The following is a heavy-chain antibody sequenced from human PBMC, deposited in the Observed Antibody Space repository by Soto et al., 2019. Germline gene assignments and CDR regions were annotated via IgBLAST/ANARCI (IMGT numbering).Heavy chain of an antibody. CDR1: GGSSSGYY. CDR3: ASGGVVVPAAISYYYYYYMDV. Sequence: SETLSLTCAVYGGSSSGYYWSWIRQPPGKGLEWIGEINHSGSTNYNPSLKSRVTISVDTSKNQFSLKLSSVTAADTAVYYCASGGVVVPAAISYYYYYYMDVWGKGTTVTVSS. J-gene: IGHJ6*03. D-gene: IGHD2-2*01. CDR2: INHSGST. V-gene: IGHV4-34*01.